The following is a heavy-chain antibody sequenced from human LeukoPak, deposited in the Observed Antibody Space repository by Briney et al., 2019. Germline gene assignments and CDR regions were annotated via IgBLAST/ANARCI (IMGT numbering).Heavy chain of an antibody. CDR1: GDSISSVSYY. V-gene: IGHV4-39*01. D-gene: IGHD2/OR15-2a*01. Sequence: PSETLSLTCTVSGDSISSVSYYWGWIRQPPGKGLEWIGSIYYSGSTYYNPSLKSRVTISVDTSKNQFSLKLTSVTAADTAVYYCAGQGFSNLLLYWGQGTLVTVSS. CDR2: IYYSGST. J-gene: IGHJ4*02. CDR3: AGQGFSNLLLY.